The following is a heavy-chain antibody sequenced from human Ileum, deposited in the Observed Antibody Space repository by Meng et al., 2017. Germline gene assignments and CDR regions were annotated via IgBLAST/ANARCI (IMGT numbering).Heavy chain of an antibody. Sequence: QVTVQTWCAELVQPPWILCLSSACSGGTIRGSNWGGGVPQPPGKGPEWIGEIYHSGSTNYNPSLKSRVTISVDKSKNQFSLKLSSVTAADTAVYYCARESHYGGNFVTFDYWGQGTLVTVSS. D-gene: IGHD4-23*01. J-gene: IGHJ4*02. CDR3: ARESHYGGNFVTFDY. V-gene: IGHV4-4*03. CDR1: GGTIRGSNW. CDR2: IYHSGST.